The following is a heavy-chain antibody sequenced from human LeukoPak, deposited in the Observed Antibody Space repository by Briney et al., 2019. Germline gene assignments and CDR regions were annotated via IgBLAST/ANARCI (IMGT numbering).Heavy chain of an antibody. D-gene: IGHD6-13*01. J-gene: IGHJ4*02. CDR2: IGTAGDT. CDR3: ARYSSSEYYFDY. Sequence: GGSLRLSCAASGFTFSSYDMHWVRQATGKDLEWVSAIGTAGDTYYPGSVKGRFTISRENAKNSLYLQMNSLRAGDTAVYYCARYSSSEYYFDYRGQGTLVTVSS. V-gene: IGHV3-13*01. CDR1: GFTFSSYD.